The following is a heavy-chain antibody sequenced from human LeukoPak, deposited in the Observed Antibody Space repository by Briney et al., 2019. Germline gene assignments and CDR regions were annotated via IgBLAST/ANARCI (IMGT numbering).Heavy chain of an antibody. CDR3: ASSFYGDYGLRGDY. Sequence: VESLKISCKGSGYSFTSYWIGWVRQMPGKGLEWMWIIYPGDSDTRYSPSFQGQVTISADKSIITAYLQWSSLKASATAMYYCASSFYGDYGLRGDYWGQGTMVTVSS. J-gene: IGHJ4*02. D-gene: IGHD4-17*01. CDR2: IYPGDSDT. CDR1: GYSFTSYW. V-gene: IGHV5-51*01.